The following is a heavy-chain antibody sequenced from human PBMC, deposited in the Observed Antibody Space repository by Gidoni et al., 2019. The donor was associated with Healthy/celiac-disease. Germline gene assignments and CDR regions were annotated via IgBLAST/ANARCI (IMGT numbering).Heavy chain of an antibody. J-gene: IGHJ6*02. CDR3: ARGAKRVPRHYYGMDV. CDR1: GGSFSGYY. Sequence: QVQLQQWGAGLLKPSETLSLTCAAYGGSFSGYYWSWIRQPPGKGLEWIGEINHSGSTNYNPSLKSRVTISVDTSKNQFSLKLSSVTAADTAVYYCARGAKRVPRHYYGMDVWGQGTTVTVSS. V-gene: IGHV4-34*01. CDR2: INHSGST. D-gene: IGHD2-2*01.